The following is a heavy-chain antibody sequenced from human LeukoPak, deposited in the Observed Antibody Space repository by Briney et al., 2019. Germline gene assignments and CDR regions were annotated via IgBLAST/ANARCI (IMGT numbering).Heavy chain of an antibody. V-gene: IGHV4-34*01. CDR2: INHSGST. CDR1: GGSFSGYY. CDR3: ATIQRDHAFDI. D-gene: IGHD6-25*01. Sequence: PSETLSLTCAVYGGSFSGYYWSWIRQPPGKGLEWIGEINHSGSTNYNPSLKSRVTISVDTSKNQFSLKLSSVTAADTAVYYCATIQRDHAFDIWGQGTKVTGSS. J-gene: IGHJ3*02.